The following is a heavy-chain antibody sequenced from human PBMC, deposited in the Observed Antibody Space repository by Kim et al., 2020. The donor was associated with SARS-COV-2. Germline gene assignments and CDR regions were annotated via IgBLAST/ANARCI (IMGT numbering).Heavy chain of an antibody. CDR1: GFAFSNTW. CDR3: TTDAYYYASSGYYGGDY. Sequence: GGSLRLSCAASGFAFSNTWMSWVRQAPGKGLGWVGRIKSKTVGGTTDYAAPVKGRFTISRDDSKNTLYQQMNSLKTEDTAVYYCTTDAYYYASSGYYGGDYWGQGTLVTVSS. V-gene: IGHV3-15*01. CDR2: IKSKTVGGTT. J-gene: IGHJ4*02. D-gene: IGHD3-22*01.